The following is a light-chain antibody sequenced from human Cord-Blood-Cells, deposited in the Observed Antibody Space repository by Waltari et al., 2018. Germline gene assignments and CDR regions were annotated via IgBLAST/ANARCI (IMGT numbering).Light chain of an antibody. CDR2: DVS. CDR1: SSDVGGYNY. V-gene: IGLV2-14*01. CDR3: SSYTSSSTWV. Sequence: QSALTQPASVSGSPGQSITISCTGTSSDVGGYNYVSWYQQHPGKAPKPMIYDVSKRPPGVSTRFSGSKSGNTASLTISGLQAEDEADYYCSSYTSSSTWVFGGGTKLTVL. J-gene: IGLJ3*02.